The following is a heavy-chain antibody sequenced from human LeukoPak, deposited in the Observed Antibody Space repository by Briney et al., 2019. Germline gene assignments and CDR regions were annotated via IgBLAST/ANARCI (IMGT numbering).Heavy chain of an antibody. CDR3: ASSGGIL. D-gene: IGHD1-14*01. Sequence: SETLSLTCTVSGGSISSYYWSWIRQPPGKGLEWIGQIYYSGSTTYNPSLKSRATISVDTSKNQISLRLSSVTAADTAVFYCASSGGILWGQGTLVTVSS. CDR1: GGSISSYY. V-gene: IGHV4-59*01. CDR2: IYYSGST. J-gene: IGHJ4*02.